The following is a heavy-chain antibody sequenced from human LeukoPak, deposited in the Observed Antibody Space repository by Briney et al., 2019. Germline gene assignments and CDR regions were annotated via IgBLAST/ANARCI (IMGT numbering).Heavy chain of an antibody. CDR3: ARVVLRYFDWLLPTRSFDY. CDR1: GFTFSSYW. Sequence: GGSLRLSCAASGFTFSSYWMHWVRQAPGKGLVWVSRINSDGSSTSYADSVKGRFTISRDNAKNTLYLQMNSLRAEDTAVYYCARVVLRYFDWLLPTRSFDYWGQGTLVTVSS. CDR2: INSDGSST. J-gene: IGHJ4*02. V-gene: IGHV3-74*01. D-gene: IGHD3-9*01.